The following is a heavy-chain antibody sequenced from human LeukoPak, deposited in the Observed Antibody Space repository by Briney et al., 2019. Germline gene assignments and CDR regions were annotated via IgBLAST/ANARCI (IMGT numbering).Heavy chain of an antibody. D-gene: IGHD4-17*01. V-gene: IGHV4-39*07. CDR3: AREFDYEGVDP. CDR2: IYYSGST. J-gene: IGHJ5*02. Sequence: PSETLSLTCTVSGGSISSSSYYWGWIRQPPGKGLEWIGSIYYSGSTYYNPSLKSRVTISVDTSKNQFSLKLSSLTAADTAVYYCAREFDYEGVDPWGQGTLVTVSS. CDR1: GGSISSSSYY.